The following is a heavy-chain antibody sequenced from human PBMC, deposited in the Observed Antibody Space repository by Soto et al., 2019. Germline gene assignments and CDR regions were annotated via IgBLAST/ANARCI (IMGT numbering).Heavy chain of an antibody. J-gene: IGHJ6*02. D-gene: IGHD3-10*01. CDR1: GFSLSNARMG. CDR2: IFSNDEK. V-gene: IGHV2-26*01. Sequence: QVTLKESGPVLVKPTETLTLTCTVSGFSLSNARMGVSWIRQPPGKALEWLAHIFSNDEKSYSTSLKSRLTISKDTSKSQVVLTMTNMDPVDTATYYCARFYGSGSYYNPPHYYYYGMDVWGQGTTVTVSS. CDR3: ARFYGSGSYYNPPHYYYYGMDV.